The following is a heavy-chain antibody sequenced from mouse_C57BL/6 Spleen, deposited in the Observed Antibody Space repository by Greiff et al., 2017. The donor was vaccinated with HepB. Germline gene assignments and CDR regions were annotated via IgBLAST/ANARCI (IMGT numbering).Heavy chain of an antibody. CDR3: ARDGYYLGNFDY. Sequence: EVKLMESGGGLVKPGGSLKLSCAASGFTFSSYTMSWVRQTPEKRLEWVATISGGGGNTYYPDSVKGRFTISRDNAKNTLYLQMSSLRSEDTALYYCARDGYYLGNFDYWGQGTTLTVSS. D-gene: IGHD2-3*01. CDR2: ISGGGGNT. J-gene: IGHJ2*01. CDR1: GFTFSSYT. V-gene: IGHV5-9*01.